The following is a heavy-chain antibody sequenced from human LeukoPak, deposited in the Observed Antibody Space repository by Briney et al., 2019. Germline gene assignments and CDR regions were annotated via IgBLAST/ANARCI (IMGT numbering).Heavy chain of an antibody. CDR1: GLTFSGYW. CDR3: VRGAVGTGVWFDP. J-gene: IGHJ5*02. CDR2: INIDGATT. Sequence: GGSMRLSCAASGLTFSGYWMHWVRHAPGKGLEWVSRINIDGATTNYADSVKGRFTISRDNAKNTLHLQMNSLRADDTAVYYCVRGAVGTGVWFDPWGQGTLVTVSS. D-gene: IGHD1-26*01. V-gene: IGHV3-74*01.